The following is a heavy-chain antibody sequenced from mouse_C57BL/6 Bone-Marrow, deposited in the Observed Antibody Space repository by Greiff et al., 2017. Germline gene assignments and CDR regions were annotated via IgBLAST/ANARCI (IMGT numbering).Heavy chain of an antibody. CDR3: ARHRSMDY. CDR2: ISSGGSYT. CDR1: GFTFSSYG. Sequence: EVQRVASGGDLVKPGGSLKLSCAASGFTFSSYGMSWVRQTPDKRLEWVATISSGGSYTYYPDSVKGRFTIARDNAKNTLYLQMSSLKSEDTAMYYCARHRSMDYWGQGTSVTVSS. V-gene: IGHV5-6*01. J-gene: IGHJ4*01.